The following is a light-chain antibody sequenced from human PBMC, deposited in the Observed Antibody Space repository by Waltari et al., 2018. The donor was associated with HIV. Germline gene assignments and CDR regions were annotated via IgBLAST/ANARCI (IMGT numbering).Light chain of an antibody. CDR1: QSVSRN. J-gene: IGKJ1*01. CDR3: QQYNSWPRT. Sequence: EIEMTQSPATLSVSPGETATISCRASQSVSRNLAWYQQKFGQAPRLLIYDASTRATGIPARFSGSGSRTEFTLTISSLQSEDFAAYYCQQYNSWPRTFGQGTKVEIK. CDR2: DAS. V-gene: IGKV3-15*01.